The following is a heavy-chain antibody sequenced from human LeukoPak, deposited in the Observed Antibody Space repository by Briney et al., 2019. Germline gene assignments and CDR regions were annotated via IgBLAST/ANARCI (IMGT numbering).Heavy chain of an antibody. J-gene: IGHJ4*02. CDR2: ISAYNGNT. D-gene: IGHD6-19*01. CDR3: ARGLGYSSGWGEIYFDY. V-gene: IGHV1-18*01. CDR1: GYTFTSYG. Sequence: ASVKVSCKASGYTFTSYGISWVRQAPGQGLEWMGWISAYNGNTNYAQKLQGRVTMTTDTSTSTAYMELRSLRSDDPAVYYCARGLGYSSGWGEIYFDYWGQGTLVTVSS.